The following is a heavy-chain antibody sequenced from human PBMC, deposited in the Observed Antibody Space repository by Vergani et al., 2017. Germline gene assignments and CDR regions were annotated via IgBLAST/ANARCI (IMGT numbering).Heavy chain of an antibody. Sequence: QVQLVESGGSVVQPGGSLRLSCVASGFMFRNYGMHWVRQAPGKGLEWVAFISYNGGNQYYADSVQGRFTISRDNTKNILYLQMSSLRVEDTALYYCTRDVADTHSSIWPLNYHYFMDVWGEGTTVTVSS. CDR2: ISYNGGNQ. CDR1: GFMFRNYG. CDR3: TRDVADTHSSIWPLNYHYFMDV. V-gene: IGHV3-33*05. D-gene: IGHD6-13*01. J-gene: IGHJ6*03.